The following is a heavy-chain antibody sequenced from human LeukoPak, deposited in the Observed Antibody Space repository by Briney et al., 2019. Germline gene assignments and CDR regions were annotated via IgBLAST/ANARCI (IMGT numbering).Heavy chain of an antibody. J-gene: IGHJ4*02. CDR3: AKVSIHRYCSGGSCYYFDY. D-gene: IGHD2-15*01. Sequence: GGSLRLSCAASGFTFSSYSMNWVRQAPGKGLEWVSSISSSSSYIYYADSVKGRFTISRDNAKNSLYLQMNSLRAEDTAVYYCAKVSIHRYCSGGSCYYFDYWGQGTLVTVSS. CDR1: GFTFSSYS. CDR2: ISSSSSYI. V-gene: IGHV3-21*04.